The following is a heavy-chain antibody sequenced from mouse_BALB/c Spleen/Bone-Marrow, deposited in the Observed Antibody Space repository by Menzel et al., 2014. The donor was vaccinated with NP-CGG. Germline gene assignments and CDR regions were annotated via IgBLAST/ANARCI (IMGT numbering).Heavy chain of an antibody. J-gene: IGHJ4*01. CDR2: ISSGSSTI. D-gene: IGHD2-4*01. CDR1: GFTFSSFG. Sequence: EVKLVESGGGLVQPGGSRKVSCAASGFTFSSFGMHWVRQAPEKGLEWVAYISSGSSTIYYADTVKGRFTISRDNPKNTLFLQMTSLRSEDTAMYYCARSTMITTGYYYAMDYCGQGTSVTVSS. CDR3: ARSTMITTGYYYAMDY. V-gene: IGHV5-17*02.